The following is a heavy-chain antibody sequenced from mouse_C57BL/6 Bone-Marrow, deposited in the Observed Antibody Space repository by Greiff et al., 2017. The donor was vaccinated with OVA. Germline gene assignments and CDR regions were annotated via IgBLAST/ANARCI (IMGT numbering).Heavy chain of an antibody. D-gene: IGHD2-3*01. Sequence: EVQGVESGGGLVQPKGSLKLSCAASGFSFNTYAMNWVRQAPGKGLEWVARIRSKSNNYATYYADSVKDRFTISRDDSESMLYLQMSNLKTEDTAMYYCVRHDVYWYFDVWGTGTTVTVSS. CDR2: IRSKSNNYAT. CDR3: VRHDVYWYFDV. J-gene: IGHJ1*03. V-gene: IGHV10-1*01. CDR1: GFSFNTYA.